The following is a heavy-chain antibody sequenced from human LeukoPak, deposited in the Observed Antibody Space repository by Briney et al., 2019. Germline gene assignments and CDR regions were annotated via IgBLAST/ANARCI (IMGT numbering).Heavy chain of an antibody. CDR1: GFTFSSYG. J-gene: IGHJ4*02. CDR2: ISYDGSNK. CDR3: AKADSFGYGSYFDY. Sequence: GGSLRLSCAASGFTFSSYGMHWVRQAPGKGLEWVAVISYDGSNKYYADSVKGRFTISRDNSKNTLYLQMNSLRAEDTAVYYCAKADSFGYGSYFDYWGQGTLVTVSS. D-gene: IGHD5-18*01. V-gene: IGHV3-30*18.